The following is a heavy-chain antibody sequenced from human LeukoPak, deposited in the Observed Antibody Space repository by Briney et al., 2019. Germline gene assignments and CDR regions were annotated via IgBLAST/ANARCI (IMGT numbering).Heavy chain of an antibody. Sequence: GGSLRLSCAASGFTFDGYGMSWVRQAPGKGLEWVSGINWNGGSTGYADSVKGRFTISRDNAKNSLYLQMNSLRAEDTALYYCAKSVSSSDRYFDYWGQGTLVTVSS. CDR1: GFTFDGYG. D-gene: IGHD6-13*01. CDR2: INWNGGST. CDR3: AKSVSSSDRYFDY. V-gene: IGHV3-20*04. J-gene: IGHJ4*02.